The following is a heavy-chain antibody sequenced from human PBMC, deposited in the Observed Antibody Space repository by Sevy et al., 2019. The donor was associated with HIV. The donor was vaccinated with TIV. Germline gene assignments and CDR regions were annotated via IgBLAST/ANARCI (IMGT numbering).Heavy chain of an antibody. J-gene: IGHJ5*02. D-gene: IGHD6-19*01. V-gene: IGHV2-5*01. CDR2: IYWNDDK. CDR1: GFSLRTSGVG. Sequence: SGPTLVNPTQTLTLTCTFSGFSLRTSGVGVGWIRQPPGKALEWLAVIYWNDDKRYSPSLKSRLTITKDTSKNQVVLTMTNMDPVDTATYYCALRPPIAVSGTDWFDPWGQGTLVTVSS. CDR3: ALRPPIAVSGTDWFDP.